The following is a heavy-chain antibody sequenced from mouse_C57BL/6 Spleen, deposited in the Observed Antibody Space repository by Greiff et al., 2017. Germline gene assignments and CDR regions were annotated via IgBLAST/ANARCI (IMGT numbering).Heavy chain of an antibody. CDR1: GFNIKDYY. V-gene: IGHV14-1*01. J-gene: IGHJ2*01. Sequence: VQLQQSGAELVRPGASVKLSCTASGFNIKDYYMHWVKQRPERGLEWIGRIDPEDGDTEYAPKFQGKATMTADTSSNTAYLQLSSLTSEDTAVYYCTTYYYGSSPYYFDYWGQGTTLTVSS. CDR2: IDPEDGDT. D-gene: IGHD1-1*01. CDR3: TTYYYGSSPYYFDY.